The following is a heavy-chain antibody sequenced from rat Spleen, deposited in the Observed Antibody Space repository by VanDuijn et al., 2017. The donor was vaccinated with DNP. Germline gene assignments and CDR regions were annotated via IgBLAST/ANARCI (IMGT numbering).Heavy chain of an antibody. J-gene: IGHJ1*01. CDR2: ISSSGDAS. D-gene: IGHD1-7*01. V-gene: IGHV5-31*01. Sequence: EVQLVESGGGLVQPGRSLKLSCVASGFTFNNYWMTWIRQVPGRGLEWVASISSSGDASFSPDSVKGRFTVSRNNIQNTLYLEMNSLRSEDTAAYYCAGPILRVEYWYFDFWGPGTMVTVSS. CDR3: AGPILRVEYWYFDF. CDR1: GFTFNNYW.